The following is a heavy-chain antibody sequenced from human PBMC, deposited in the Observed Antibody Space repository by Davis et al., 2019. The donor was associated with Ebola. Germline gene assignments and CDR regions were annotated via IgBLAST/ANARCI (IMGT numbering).Heavy chain of an antibody. CDR3: ARGRWLHLGPIFDY. Sequence: GESLKISCLASGFTFSRFWMHWVRQAPGKGLEWVSVIYSGGSTYYADSVKGRFTISRHNSKNTLYLQMNSLRAEDTAVYYCARGRWLHLGPIFDYWGQGTLVTVSS. D-gene: IGHD5-24*01. CDR1: GFTFSRFW. V-gene: IGHV3-53*04. CDR2: IYSGGST. J-gene: IGHJ4*02.